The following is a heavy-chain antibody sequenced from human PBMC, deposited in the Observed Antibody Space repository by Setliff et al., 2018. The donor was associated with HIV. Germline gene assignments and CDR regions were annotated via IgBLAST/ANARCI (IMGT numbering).Heavy chain of an antibody. D-gene: IGHD6-6*01. V-gene: IGHV4-39*01. J-gene: IGHJ5*02. CDR1: GASMTSSSFY. CDR3: ARGSSTIAARPEFDP. CDR2: IYYSGST. Sequence: PSETLSLTCTVSGASMTSSSFYWGWIRQPPGKGLEWIGSIYYSGSTFYNPSLKSRLTVSVDTSKNQFSVRLTSVTAADTAIYYCARGSSTIAARPEFDPWGQGTQVTVSS.